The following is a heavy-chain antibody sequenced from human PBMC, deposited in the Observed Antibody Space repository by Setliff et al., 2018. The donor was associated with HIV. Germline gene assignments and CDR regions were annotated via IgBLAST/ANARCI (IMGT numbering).Heavy chain of an antibody. Sequence: GASVKVSCKASEYTFTGYYIHWVRQAPGQGLEWMGWINPNSGGTNYAQKFQGRVTMTRDTSISTAYMELSRLRSDDTAIYYCARGVVVVPTAMSDYWGQGTLVTAAS. CDR3: ARGVVVVPTAMSDY. CDR1: EYTFTGYY. D-gene: IGHD2-2*01. J-gene: IGHJ4*02. V-gene: IGHV1-2*02. CDR2: INPNSGGT.